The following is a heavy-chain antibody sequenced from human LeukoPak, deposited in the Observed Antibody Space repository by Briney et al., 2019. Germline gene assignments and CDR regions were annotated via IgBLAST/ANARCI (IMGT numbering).Heavy chain of an antibody. CDR1: GFPFSSYV. Sequence: GGSLRLSCVVSGFPFSSYVMHWVRQAPGKGLEWVAIISYDGSNEYYGDSVKGRSTISRDNSKNTLYLQMNSLRAGDTAVYYCTTDKGSSYLSSFDSWGQGTLVTVSS. J-gene: IGHJ4*02. V-gene: IGHV3-30*04. D-gene: IGHD6-6*01. CDR2: ISYDGSNE. CDR3: TTDKGSSYLSSFDS.